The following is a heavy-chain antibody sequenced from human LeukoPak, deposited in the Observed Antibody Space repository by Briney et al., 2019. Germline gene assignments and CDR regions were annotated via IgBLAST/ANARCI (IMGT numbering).Heavy chain of an antibody. CDR1: GFTFDDYA. J-gene: IGHJ1*01. Sequence: GGSLSLSCAASGFTFDDYAMHWVRQAPGKGLEWVSGISWNSGSIGYADSVKGRFTISRDNAKNSLYLQMNSLRAEDTALYYCATAVGSVFQHWGQGTLVTVSS. CDR3: ATAVGSVFQH. V-gene: IGHV3-9*01. D-gene: IGHD3-10*01. CDR2: ISWNSGSI.